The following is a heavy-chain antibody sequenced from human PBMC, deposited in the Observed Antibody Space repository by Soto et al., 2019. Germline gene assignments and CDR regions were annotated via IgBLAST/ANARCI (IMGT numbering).Heavy chain of an antibody. D-gene: IGHD6-13*01. CDR3: ARVGAAAGYY. V-gene: IGHV4-34*01. CDR2: INHSGST. Sequence: PSETLSLTCAVYGGSFSGHYWSWIRQPPGKGLEWIGEINHSGSTNYNPSLKSRVTISVDTSKNQFSLKLSSVTAADTAVYYCARVGAAAGYYWGQGTLVTVSS. CDR1: GGSFSGHY. J-gene: IGHJ4*02.